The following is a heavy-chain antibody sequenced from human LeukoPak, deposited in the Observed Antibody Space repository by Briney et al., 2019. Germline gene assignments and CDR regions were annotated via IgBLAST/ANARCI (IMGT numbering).Heavy chain of an antibody. Sequence: SETLTLTCTVSGGFISIYYWSGVRQPPGKGLEWIGYSYYSGSTNYNPSLKGRVTISVDTSKNQFSLKVSSVTAADTAVYYCARGGVGATGWFDRWGQGTLVTVSS. V-gene: IGHV4-59*01. CDR3: ARGGVGATGWFDR. J-gene: IGHJ5*02. D-gene: IGHD1-26*01. CDR2: SYYSGST. CDR1: GGFISIYY.